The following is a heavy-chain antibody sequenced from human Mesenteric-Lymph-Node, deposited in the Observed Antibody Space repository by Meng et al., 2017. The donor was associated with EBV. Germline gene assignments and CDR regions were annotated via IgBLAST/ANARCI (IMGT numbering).Heavy chain of an antibody. CDR3: ARVSGPYYSPWFDP. CDR2: IFNSGST. D-gene: IGHD2/OR15-2a*01. V-gene: IGHV4-61*01. J-gene: IGHJ5*02. Sequence: EPRPGLVTPSHPLPLTCNVSGASVSSTCCYWSWNRQPPGRGREWIVYIFNSGSTNYHPSLRSRATISVDTSRNQFSLTLNSVTAADTAVYYCARVSGPYYSPWFDPWGQGSLVTVSS. CDR1: GASVSSTCCY.